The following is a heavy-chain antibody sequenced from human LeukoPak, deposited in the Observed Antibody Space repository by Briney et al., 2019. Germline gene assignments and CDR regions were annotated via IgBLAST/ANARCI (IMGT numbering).Heavy chain of an antibody. CDR2: ISGSGGST. Sequence: QSGGSLRRSCAASGFTFSSYAMSWVRQAPGRGLEWVSAISGSGGSTYYADSVKGRFTISRDNSKNTLYLQMNSLRAEDTAVYYCAGSTYGSGSYYTYYYGMDVWGQGTTVTVSS. D-gene: IGHD3-10*01. CDR3: AGSTYGSGSYYTYYYGMDV. J-gene: IGHJ6*02. CDR1: GFTFSSYA. V-gene: IGHV3-23*01.